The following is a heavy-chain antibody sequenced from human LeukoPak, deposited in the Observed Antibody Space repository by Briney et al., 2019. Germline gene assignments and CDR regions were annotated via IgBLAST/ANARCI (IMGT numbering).Heavy chain of an antibody. D-gene: IGHD5-12*01. CDR3: ARNSGYEYNWFDP. V-gene: IGHV4-59*01. CDR1: GGSISSYY. J-gene: IGHJ5*02. Sequence: SETLSLTCTVSGGSISSYYWSWIRQPPGKGLEWIGYVYYSGSTNYNPSLKSRVTISVDTSKNQFSLKLSSVTAADTAVYYCARNSGYEYNWFDPWGQGTLVTVSS. CDR2: VYYSGST.